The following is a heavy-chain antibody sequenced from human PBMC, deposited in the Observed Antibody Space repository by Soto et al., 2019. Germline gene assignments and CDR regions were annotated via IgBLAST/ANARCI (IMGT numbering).Heavy chain of an antibody. D-gene: IGHD3-10*01. J-gene: IGHJ4*02. CDR2: IDPRSGGT. V-gene: IGHV1-2*02. CDR1: GYPFTTYY. Sequence: ASVTVSCMVSGYPFTTYYIHWVREAPGQGLEWMGWIDPRSGGTVYEQKFQGRVTMTRDTSISTVYMDLSGLTSDDTALYYCATDDYGIFPYWGQGTLVTVSS. CDR3: ATDDYGIFPY.